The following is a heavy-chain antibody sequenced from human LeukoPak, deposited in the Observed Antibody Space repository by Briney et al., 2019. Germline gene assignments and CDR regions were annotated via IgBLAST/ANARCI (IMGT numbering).Heavy chain of an antibody. J-gene: IGHJ3*02. D-gene: IGHD2-2*01. CDR2: INGSGGST. CDR3: AKEGALGYCSSTSCEDAFDI. V-gene: IGHV3-23*01. CDR1: GFTFSSYA. Sequence: GGSLRLSCAASGFTFSSYAMSWVRQAPGKGLEWVSAINGSGGSTYYADSVKGRFTISRDNSKNTLYLQMNSLRAEDTAVYYCAKEGALGYCSSTSCEDAFDIWGQGTMVTVSS.